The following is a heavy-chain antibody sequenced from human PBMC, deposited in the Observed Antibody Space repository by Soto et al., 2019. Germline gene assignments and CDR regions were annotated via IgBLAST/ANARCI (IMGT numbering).Heavy chain of an antibody. CDR3: ARGQGTYGDYVRMDV. CDR2: MSPNSGNT. D-gene: IGHD4-17*01. V-gene: IGHV1-8*02. Sequence: QVQLVQSGAEVKKPGASVKVSCRASGYTFTDYHIHWVRQGTGQGLEWMGWMSPNSGNTGYAQHFQGRVTMTRDTSISTAYMELSSLRSDDTAVYYCARGQGTYGDYVRMDVWGQGTTVTVSS. CDR1: GYTFTDYH. J-gene: IGHJ6*02.